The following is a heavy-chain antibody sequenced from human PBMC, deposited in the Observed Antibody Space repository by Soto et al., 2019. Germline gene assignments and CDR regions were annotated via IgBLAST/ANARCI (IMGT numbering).Heavy chain of an antibody. CDR3: ARHGYYVPYWYFDL. J-gene: IGHJ2*01. Sequence: QVQLQESGPGLVKPSETLSLTCTVSGGSISSYYWSWIRQPPGKGLEWIGYIYYSGSTNYNPSLKSRITISVDPPKIQFSLKLSSVTAADTAVYYCARHGYYVPYWYFDLWGRGTLGTVAS. CDR1: GGSISSYY. CDR2: IYYSGST. D-gene: IGHD3-10*02. V-gene: IGHV4-59*08.